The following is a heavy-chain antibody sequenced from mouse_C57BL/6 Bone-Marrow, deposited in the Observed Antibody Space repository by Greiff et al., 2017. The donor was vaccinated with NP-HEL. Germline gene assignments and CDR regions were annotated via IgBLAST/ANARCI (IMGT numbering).Heavy chain of an antibody. Sequence: VQLQQSGPELVKPGASVKISCKASGYSFTDYNMNWVKQSNGKSLEWIGVLNPNYGTTSYNQKFKGKATLPVDQSSSTAYMQLNSLTSEDSAVYYCARRWDVTYYYAMDYWGQGTSVTVSS. CDR2: LNPNYGTT. D-gene: IGHD4-1*01. V-gene: IGHV1-39*01. CDR1: GYSFTDYN. J-gene: IGHJ4*01. CDR3: ARRWDVTYYYAMDY.